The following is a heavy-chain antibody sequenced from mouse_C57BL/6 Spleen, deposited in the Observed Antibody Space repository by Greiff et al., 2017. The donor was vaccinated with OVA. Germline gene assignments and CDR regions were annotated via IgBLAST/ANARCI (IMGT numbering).Heavy chain of an antibody. Sequence: QVQLQQPGAELVRPGSSVKLSCKASGYTFTSYWMHWVKQRPIQGLEWIGNIDPSDSETHYNQKFKDKATLTVDKSSSTAYMQLSSLTSEDSAVYYCARENYDSPFAYWGLGTLVTVSA. CDR1: GYTFTSYW. CDR2: IDPSDSET. CDR3: ARENYDSPFAY. D-gene: IGHD2-4*01. J-gene: IGHJ3*01. V-gene: IGHV1-52*01.